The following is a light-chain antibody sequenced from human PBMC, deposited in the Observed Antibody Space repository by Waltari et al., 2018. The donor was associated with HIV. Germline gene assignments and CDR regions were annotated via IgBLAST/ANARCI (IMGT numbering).Light chain of an antibody. J-gene: IGLJ3*02. CDR3: GTWDHRLSAGV. CDR2: DNN. Sequence: VTISCSGSSSNIGNDYVSWYQHVPGAAPKLLIYDNNKRPSGIPDRFSGSKSGTSATLGITGLQTGDEADYYCGTWDHRLSAGVFGGGTKLTVL. V-gene: IGLV1-51*01. CDR1: SSNIGNDY.